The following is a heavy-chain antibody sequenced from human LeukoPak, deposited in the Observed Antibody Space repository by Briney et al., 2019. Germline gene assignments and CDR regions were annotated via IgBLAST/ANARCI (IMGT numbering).Heavy chain of an antibody. CDR3: ARLGDNYGYYYGMDV. CDR2: IYYSGST. CDR1: GGSISSYY. Sequence: SETLSLTCTVSGGSISSYYWSWIRQPPGKGLEWIGYIYYSGSTNYNPSLKSRVTISVETSKNQFSLKLSSVTAADTAVYYCARLGDNYGYYYGMDVWGQGTTVTVSS. V-gene: IGHV4-59*08. J-gene: IGHJ6*02. D-gene: IGHD3-16*01.